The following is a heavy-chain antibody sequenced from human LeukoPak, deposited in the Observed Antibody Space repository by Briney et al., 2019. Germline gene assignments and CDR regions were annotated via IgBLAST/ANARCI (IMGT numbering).Heavy chain of an antibody. D-gene: IGHD2-2*01. V-gene: IGHV4-4*02. J-gene: IGHJ4*02. CDR2: IYHSGST. CDR1: GGSISSSNW. Sequence: SETLSLTCAVSGGSISSSNWWSWVRPPPGKGLEWIGEIYHSGSTNYNPSLKSRVTISVDKSKNQFSLKLSSVTAADTAVYYCARAPGGYCSSTSCSPFDYWGQGTLVTVSS. CDR3: ARAPGGYCSSTSCSPFDY.